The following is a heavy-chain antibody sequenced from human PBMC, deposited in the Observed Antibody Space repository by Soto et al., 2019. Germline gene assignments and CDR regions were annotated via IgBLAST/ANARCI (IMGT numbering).Heavy chain of an antibody. CDR3: ARGYSSSWYSDY. D-gene: IGHD6-13*01. V-gene: IGHV4-31*03. CDR2: IFYSGSF. Sequence: SETLSLTCTVSGGSISSGTSYWCWIRQRPGKGLEWIGYIFYSGSFYYTPSLRGRVMILADTSKNQFTLRLSSVTAADTAVYYCARGYSSSWYSDYWGQGTLVTVSS. CDR1: GGSISSGTSY. J-gene: IGHJ4*02.